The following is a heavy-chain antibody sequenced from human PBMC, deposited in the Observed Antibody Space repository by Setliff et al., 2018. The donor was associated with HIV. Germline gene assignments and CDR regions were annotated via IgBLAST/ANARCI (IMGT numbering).Heavy chain of an antibody. V-gene: IGHV4-39*01. CDR2: IDYNEIT. Sequence: SETLSLTCTVSGDSVSRSNYYWAWIRQPPGKGLEWIGSIDYNEITYYNPSLKGRVTLSVDTPKNQFSLYLSSVTASDTAVYYCASLFRLSGFWISFLPDYWGQGILVTVSS. D-gene: IGHD3-3*01. J-gene: IGHJ4*02. CDR1: GDSVSRSNYY. CDR3: ASLFRLSGFWISFLPDY.